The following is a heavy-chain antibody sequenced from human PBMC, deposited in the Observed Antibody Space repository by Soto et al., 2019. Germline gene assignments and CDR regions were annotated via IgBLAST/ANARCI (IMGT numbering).Heavy chain of an antibody. J-gene: IGHJ3*02. CDR1: GYTFTTLW. Sequence: VDALKMSCDGCGYTFTTLWIGRVRQLPGKGLELMGIIYPVDSDTRYSPSFGGQVTISADKSITTVSLQWSSLKASDTAMYYCARPSHFYGDYVGAFDIWGQGTMVTVSS. CDR2: IYPVDSDT. V-gene: IGHV5-51*01. CDR3: ARPSHFYGDYVGAFDI. D-gene: IGHD4-17*01.